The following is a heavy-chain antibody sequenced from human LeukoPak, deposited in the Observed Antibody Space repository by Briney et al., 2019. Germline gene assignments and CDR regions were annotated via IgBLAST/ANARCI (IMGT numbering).Heavy chain of an antibody. J-gene: IGHJ4*02. D-gene: IGHD3-3*01. Sequence: PSQTLSLTCTVSGGSISSGGYYWSWIRQPAGKGLEWIGRIYTSGSTNYNPSLKSRVTMSVDTSKNQFSLKLSSVTAADTAVYYCARERVYDFWSGYSLFDYWGQGTLVTVSS. CDR3: ARERVYDFWSGYSLFDY. CDR2: IYTSGST. CDR1: GGSISSGGYY. V-gene: IGHV4-61*02.